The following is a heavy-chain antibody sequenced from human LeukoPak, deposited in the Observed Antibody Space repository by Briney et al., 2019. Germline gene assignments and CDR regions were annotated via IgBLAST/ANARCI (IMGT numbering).Heavy chain of an antibody. D-gene: IGHD3-10*01. CDR1: GYSLTSYW. Sequence: GGALKISWKGSGYSLTSYWIGWVRQMPGKGLEWVEIIYPGDSDTRYSPSFQGQVTISADKSISASYLQWSRLKAADNAMYYCARRSGSAPDAFDIWGQGTMVTVSS. J-gene: IGHJ3*02. V-gene: IGHV5-51*01. CDR2: IYPGDSDT. CDR3: ARRSGSAPDAFDI.